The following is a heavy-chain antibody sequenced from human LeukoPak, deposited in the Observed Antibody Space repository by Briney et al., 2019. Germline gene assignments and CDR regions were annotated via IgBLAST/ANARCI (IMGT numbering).Heavy chain of an antibody. Sequence: KPSETLSLTCTVSGGSISSSSYYWGWIRQPPGKGLEWIGSIYYSGSTNYNPSLKSRVTISVDTSKNQFSLKLNSVTAADTAVYYCARGYHDFSGYWLSYFDYWGQGTLVTVSS. D-gene: IGHD3-22*01. V-gene: IGHV4-39*07. J-gene: IGHJ4*02. CDR2: IYYSGST. CDR1: GGSISSSSYY. CDR3: ARGYHDFSGYWLSYFDY.